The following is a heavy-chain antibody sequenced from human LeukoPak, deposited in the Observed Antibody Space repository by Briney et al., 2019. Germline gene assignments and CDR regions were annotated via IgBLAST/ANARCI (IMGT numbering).Heavy chain of an antibody. J-gene: IGHJ4*02. V-gene: IGHV3-74*01. D-gene: IGHD3-3*01. CDR2: IFSDESST. Sequence: GGSLRLSCVGSGFTFSNYWMHWVRQVPGKGLVWVSRIFSDESSTRYADSVKGRFTISRDSAKNTLYLQMNSLRVEDTAVYYCARSARLMKGVVEVTALDDWGQGTLVTVSS. CDR1: GFTFSNYW. CDR3: ARSARLMKGVVEVTALDD.